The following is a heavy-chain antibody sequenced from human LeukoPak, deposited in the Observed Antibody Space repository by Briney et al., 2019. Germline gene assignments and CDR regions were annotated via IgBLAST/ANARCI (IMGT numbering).Heavy chain of an antibody. CDR3: ARTPPYDSSGYYSSGYFDY. J-gene: IGHJ4*02. D-gene: IGHD3-22*01. CDR1: GFSVNSNY. Sequence: GGSLRLSCAASGFSVNSNYMSWVRQAPGKGLEWVSVIYSGGSTDYADSVKGRFTISRDNSKNTLYLQMNSLRAEDTAVYYCARTPPYDSSGYYSSGYFDYWGQGTLVTVSS. CDR2: IYSGGST. V-gene: IGHV3-53*01.